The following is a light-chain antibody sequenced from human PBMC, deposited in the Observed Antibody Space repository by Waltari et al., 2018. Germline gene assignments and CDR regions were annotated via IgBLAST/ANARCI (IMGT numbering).Light chain of an antibody. Sequence: QSALTQPRSVSGSPGQSVTISCTGSSTDVTGFRYVSWYQLRPGKAPRLIMSDVNRRPSEVPDRFSGSSSGNTASLTISGLQTDDEADYYCCSDAGRHTFVFGTGTEVTV. CDR3: CSDAGRHTFV. CDR2: DVN. CDR1: STDVTGFRY. V-gene: IGLV2-11*01. J-gene: IGLJ1*01.